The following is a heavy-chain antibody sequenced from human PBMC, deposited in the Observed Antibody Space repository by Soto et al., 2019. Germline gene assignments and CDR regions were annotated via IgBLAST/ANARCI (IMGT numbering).Heavy chain of an antibody. CDR2: IYHSGST. Sequence: PSETLSLTCAVSGGSISSSNWWSWVRQPPGKGLEWIGEIYHSGSTNYNPSLKSRVTISVDKSKNQFSLKLSSVTAADTAVYYCARGKAAGVYGMDVLCQGTTDSVYS. CDR3: ARGKAAGVYGMDV. J-gene: IGHJ6*02. V-gene: IGHV4-4*02. D-gene: IGHD6-25*01. CDR1: GGSISSSNW.